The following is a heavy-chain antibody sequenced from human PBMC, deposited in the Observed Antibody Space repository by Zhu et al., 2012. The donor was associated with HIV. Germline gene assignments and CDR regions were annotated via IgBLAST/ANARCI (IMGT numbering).Heavy chain of an antibody. V-gene: IGHV4-39*01. CDR3: ARQKGQWLWSFDM. Sequence: QLQESGPGLAKPSGTLSLTCTVSGDSISRGDYHWAWIRQSPGKGLEWIASVFQTGSTHYNPSLESRVTISVDTSRNQFSLELRSVTAADTAVYYCARQKGQWLWSFDMWGQGTMVTVSS. D-gene: IGHD6-19*01. J-gene: IGHJ3*02. CDR1: GDSISRGDYH. CDR2: VFQTGST.